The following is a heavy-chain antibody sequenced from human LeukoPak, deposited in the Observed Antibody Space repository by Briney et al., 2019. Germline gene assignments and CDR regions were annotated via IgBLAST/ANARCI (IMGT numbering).Heavy chain of an antibody. CDR1: RGSISSSSYY. V-gene: IGHV4-39*07. CDR3: ARGKPRYPRYYYYMDV. CDR2: IYYSGST. J-gene: IGHJ6*03. Sequence: PSETLSLTCTVSRGSISSSSYYWGWIRQPPGKGLEWIGSIYYSGSTDYNPSLKSRVTISVDTSKNQFSLKLSSVTAADTAVYYCARGKPRYPRYYYYMDVWGKGTTVTVSS. D-gene: IGHD1-14*01.